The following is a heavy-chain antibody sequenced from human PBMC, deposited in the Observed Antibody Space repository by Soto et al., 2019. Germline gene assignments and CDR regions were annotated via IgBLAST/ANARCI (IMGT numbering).Heavy chain of an antibody. CDR3: ARAPHCTNGVCYTVPYYGMDV. CDR2: INPSGGST. Sequence: ASVKVSCKASGYTFTSYYMHWVRQAPGQGLEWMGIINPSGGSTSYAQKFQGRVTMTRDTSTSTVYMELSSLRSENTAVYYCARAPHCTNGVCYTVPYYGMDVWGQGTTVTVSS. V-gene: IGHV1-46*01. CDR1: GYTFTSYY. J-gene: IGHJ6*02. D-gene: IGHD2-8*01.